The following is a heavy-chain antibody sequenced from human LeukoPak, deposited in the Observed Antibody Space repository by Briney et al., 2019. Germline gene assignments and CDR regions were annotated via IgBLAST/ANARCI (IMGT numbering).Heavy chain of an antibody. CDR2: ITPIVDIA. CDR3: ASGLGFCSGSDCTNLVKDHYYSMNV. CDR1: GGSFSNYA. D-gene: IGHD2-15*01. J-gene: IGHJ6*02. V-gene: IGHV1-69*04. Sequence: ASVKVSCKASGGSFSNYAFSWVRQAPGQGLEWMGRITPIVDIATYIQKFQGRVTITANKFTSTAYMELNSLTSEDTAVYYCASGLGFCSGSDCTNLVKDHYYSMNVWGQGTTVTVSS.